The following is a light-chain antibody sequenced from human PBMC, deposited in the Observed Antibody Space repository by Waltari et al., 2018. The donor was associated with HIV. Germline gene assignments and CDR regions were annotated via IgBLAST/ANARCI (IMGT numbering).Light chain of an antibody. CDR3: AAWDDSLNGRV. CDR1: SSNIGSNN. Sequence: QSVLPQPPSASGTPRQRVTTSCSGSSSNIGSNNVNWYQQLPGTAPKLLIYSKNQRPSGVPDRFSGSKAGTSASLAISGLHAEDAADYYCAAWDDSLNGRVFGGGTKLTVL. V-gene: IGLV1-44*01. CDR2: SKN. J-gene: IGLJ2*01.